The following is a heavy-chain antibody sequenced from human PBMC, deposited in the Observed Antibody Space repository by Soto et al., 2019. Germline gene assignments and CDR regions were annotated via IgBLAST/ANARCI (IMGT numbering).Heavy chain of an antibody. CDR2: INHSGST. Sequence: PSETLSLTCAVYGGSFSGYYWSWIRQPPGKGLEWIGEINHSGSTNYNPSLKSRVTISVDTSKNQFSLKLSSVTAADTAVYYCARVKYYYDSSGYPFFDYWGQGTLVTVS. CDR3: ARVKYYYDSSGYPFFDY. CDR1: GGSFSGYY. V-gene: IGHV4-34*01. D-gene: IGHD3-22*01. J-gene: IGHJ4*02.